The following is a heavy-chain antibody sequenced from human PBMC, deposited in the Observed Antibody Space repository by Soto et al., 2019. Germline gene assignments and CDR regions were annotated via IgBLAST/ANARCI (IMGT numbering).Heavy chain of an antibody. CDR1: GYTFTSYG. Sequence: ASVKVSCKCSGYTFTSYGITWVRQAPGQGLEWMGWINAGNGNTKYSQKFQGRVTITRDTSASTAYMELSSLRSEDTAVYYCARSIVVVTALDYWGQGTLVTVSS. J-gene: IGHJ4*02. CDR3: ARSIVVVTALDY. D-gene: IGHD2-21*02. CDR2: INAGNGNT. V-gene: IGHV1-3*01.